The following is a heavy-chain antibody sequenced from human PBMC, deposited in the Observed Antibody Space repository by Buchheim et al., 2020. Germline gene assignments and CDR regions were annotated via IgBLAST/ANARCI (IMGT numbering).Heavy chain of an antibody. CDR1: GYTFISYY. Sequence: QVQLVQSGAEVKKSGASVKVSCKASGYTFISYYLHWVRQAPGQGLEWMGIINPSGGSTSYAQKFQGRVTMTRDTSTSTVYMELSSLRSEDTAVYYCARASGIVGAIVMGDYWGQGTL. J-gene: IGHJ4*02. V-gene: IGHV1-46*01. D-gene: IGHD1-26*01. CDR2: INPSGGST. CDR3: ARASGIVGAIVMGDY.